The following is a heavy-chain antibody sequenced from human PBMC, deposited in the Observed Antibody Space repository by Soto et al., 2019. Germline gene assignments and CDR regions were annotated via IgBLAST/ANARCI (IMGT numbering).Heavy chain of an antibody. J-gene: IGHJ6*02. V-gene: IGHV1-18*01. CDR2: ISAYNGYT. Sequence: QVQLVQSGAEVKKPGASVKVSCKASGYTFTNYGISWVRQAPGQGLEGMGWISAYNGYTNYAQQLQGRVTMTTDTSTSTAYMELRSLRTDETAVFYCARDLVHYYDSSGYVYGMEVWGQGTTVTVSS. CDR1: GYTFTNYG. D-gene: IGHD3-22*01. CDR3: ARDLVHYYDSSGYVYGMEV.